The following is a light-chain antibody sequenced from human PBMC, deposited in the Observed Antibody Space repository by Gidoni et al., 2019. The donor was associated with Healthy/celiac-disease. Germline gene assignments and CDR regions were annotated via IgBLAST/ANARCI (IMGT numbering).Light chain of an antibody. CDR3: RQRSNWPLT. J-gene: IGKJ4*01. CDR2: DAS. V-gene: IGKV3-11*01. CDR1: QSVSSY. Sequence: ELVLTQSPATLSLSPGERATLSRRASQSVSSYLAWYQQKTGQAPSLLIYDASNRATGLPARFSGSGSGTDVTLPISSLEPEDFAVYYCRQRSNWPLTFGGGTKVEIK.